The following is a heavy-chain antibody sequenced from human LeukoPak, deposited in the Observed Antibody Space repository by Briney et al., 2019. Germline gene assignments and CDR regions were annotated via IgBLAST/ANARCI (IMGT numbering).Heavy chain of an antibody. CDR3: AKANYDILTGYIDY. J-gene: IGHJ4*02. D-gene: IGHD3-9*01. Sequence: GGSLRLSCAASGFTFDDYAMHWVRHAPGKGLEWVSGISWNSGSIVYADSVKGRFTIYRDNAKNSLYLQMNSLRAEDMALYYCAKANYDILTGYIDYWGQGTLVTVSS. CDR1: GFTFDDYA. CDR2: ISWNSGSI. V-gene: IGHV3-9*03.